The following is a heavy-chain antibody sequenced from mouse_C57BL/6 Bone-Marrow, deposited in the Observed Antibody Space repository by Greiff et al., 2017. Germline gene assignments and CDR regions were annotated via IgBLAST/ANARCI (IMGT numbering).Heavy chain of an antibody. CDR3: VRDDGYDGGYWYFNV. J-gene: IGHJ1*03. CDR2: IRSKSSNYAT. D-gene: IGHD2-2*01. V-gene: IGHV10-3*01. Sequence: DVHLVESGGGLVQPKGSLKLSCAASGFTFNTYAMHWVRQAPGKGLEWVARIRSKSSNYATYYADSVKDRFTISRDDSQSMLSLQMNNLKTEDTAMYYCVRDDGYDGGYWYFNVWGTGTTVTVSS. CDR1: GFTFNTYA.